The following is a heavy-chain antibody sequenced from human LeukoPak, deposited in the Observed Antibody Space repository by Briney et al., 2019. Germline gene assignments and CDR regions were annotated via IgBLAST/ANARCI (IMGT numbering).Heavy chain of an antibody. CDR2: IYYSGST. CDR1: RGSISSYY. D-gene: IGHD3-10*01. Sequence: SETLSLTCTVSRGSISSYYWSWIRQPPGKGLEWIGYIYYSGSTNYNPSLKSRVTISVDTSKNQFSLKLSSVTAADTAVYYCAREDPSGYYYYMDVWGKGTTVTVS. J-gene: IGHJ6*03. V-gene: IGHV4-59*01. CDR3: AREDPSGYYYYMDV.